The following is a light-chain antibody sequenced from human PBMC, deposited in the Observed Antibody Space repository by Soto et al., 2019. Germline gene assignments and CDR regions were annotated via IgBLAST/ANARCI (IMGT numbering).Light chain of an antibody. CDR2: AAS. Sequence: DIQMTQSPSSLSASVGDRVTITCRASQNIRTYLNWYQQKPGKAPKLLIFAASSFQGGVPSRFSGSGSGRDFTLTISSLQPEDVASYYCQQTYSNSRTFGQGTKVEIK. CDR1: QNIRTY. J-gene: IGKJ1*01. CDR3: QQTYSNSRT. V-gene: IGKV1-39*01.